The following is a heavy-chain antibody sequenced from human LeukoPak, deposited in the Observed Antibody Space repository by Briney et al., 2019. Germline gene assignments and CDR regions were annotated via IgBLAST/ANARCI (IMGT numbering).Heavy chain of an antibody. CDR2: ISISSNYI. CDR3: ANDGAYYDSSTDAFDI. D-gene: IGHD3-22*01. V-gene: IGHV3-21*04. Sequence: GGSLRLSCAASGFTFSRYSMNWVRQAPGKGLEWVSSISISSNYIYYADSLKGRFTISRDNAKNTLYLQMNSLRAEDTAVYYCANDGAYYDSSTDAFDIWGQGTMVTVSS. J-gene: IGHJ3*02. CDR1: GFTFSRYS.